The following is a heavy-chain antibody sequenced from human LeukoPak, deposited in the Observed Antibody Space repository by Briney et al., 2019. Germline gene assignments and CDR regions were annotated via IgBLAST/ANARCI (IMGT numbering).Heavy chain of an antibody. CDR2: IYPGDSDT. D-gene: IGHD6-13*01. V-gene: IGHV5-51*01. Sequence: GESLKISCKGSGYSFNHYWIGWVRQMPGKGLECMGIIYPGDSDTTYSPSFQGQVTISADKSITAAHLQWSSLKASDSAMYYCARAYSSSWHAFGIWGQGTMVTVSS. CDR1: GYSFNHYW. J-gene: IGHJ3*02. CDR3: ARAYSSSWHAFGI.